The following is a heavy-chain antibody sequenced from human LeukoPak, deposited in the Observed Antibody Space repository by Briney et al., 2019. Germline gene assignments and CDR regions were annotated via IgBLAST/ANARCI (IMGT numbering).Heavy chain of an antibody. J-gene: IGHJ4*02. CDR1: GGSISSYY. Sequence: SETLSLTCTVSGGSISSYYWSWIRQPAGKGLEWIGRIYTSGSTNYNPSLKSRVTMSVDTSKNQFSLKLSSVTAADTAVYYCARDLSSSGWYGVGGFDYWGQGTLVTVSS. CDR3: ARDLSSSGWYGVGGFDY. V-gene: IGHV4-4*07. D-gene: IGHD6-19*01. CDR2: IYTSGST.